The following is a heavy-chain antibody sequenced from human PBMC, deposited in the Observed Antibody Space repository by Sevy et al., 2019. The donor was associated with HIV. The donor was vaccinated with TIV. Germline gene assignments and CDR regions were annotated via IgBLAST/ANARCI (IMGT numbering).Heavy chain of an antibody. Sequence: GGSLRLSCAASGFTFSSYGMHWVRQAPGKGLEWVAVILYDGSNKYYSDSVKGRFTISRDNSKNTLYLQMNSLRAEDTAVYYCAKDDGQWFGHDYWGQGTLVTVSS. CDR1: GFTFSSYG. CDR3: AKDDGQWFGHDY. D-gene: IGHD3-10*01. CDR2: ILYDGSNK. V-gene: IGHV3-33*06. J-gene: IGHJ4*01.